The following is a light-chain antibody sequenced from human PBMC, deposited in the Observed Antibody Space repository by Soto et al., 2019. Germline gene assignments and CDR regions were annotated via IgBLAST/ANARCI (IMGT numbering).Light chain of an antibody. CDR1: QSLLHLNGYNY. CDR2: LGS. CDR3: KQALETPRT. J-gene: IGKJ2*01. V-gene: IGKV2-28*01. Sequence: DIVMTQSPLSLPVTPGEPASISCRSSQSLLHLNGYNYLDWYLQRPGQSPQLLICLGSNRASGVPDRFSGSGSGTDFTLEISRVEAEDVGVYYCKQALETPRTFGQGTKLEIK.